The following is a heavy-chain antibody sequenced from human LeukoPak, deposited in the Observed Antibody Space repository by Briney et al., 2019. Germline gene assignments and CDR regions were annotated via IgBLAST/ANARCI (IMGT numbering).Heavy chain of an antibody. CDR2: IYHSGST. CDR3: ARVNTPAEGTRFDY. V-gene: IGHV4-38-2*02. CDR1: GYSISSGYY. Sequence: PSETLSLTCTVSGYSISSGYYWGWIRQPPGKGLEWIGSIYHSGSTYYNPSLKSRVTISVDTSKNQFSLKLSSVTAADTAVYYCARVNTPAEGTRFDYWGQGTQVTVSS. D-gene: IGHD2-2*02. J-gene: IGHJ4*02.